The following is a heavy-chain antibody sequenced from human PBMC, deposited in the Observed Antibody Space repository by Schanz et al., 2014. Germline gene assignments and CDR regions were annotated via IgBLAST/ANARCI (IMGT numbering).Heavy chain of an antibody. Sequence: EVQLVESGGGLVKPGGSLRLSCAASGFTLSNSDMHWVRQGTGKGLEWVSTIGYLGDTYYPDSVKGRFTVSRDSGQNSLYLQMNSLRTEDTAVYYCASPSGYSDYGTYFDFWGQGTLVTVSS. CDR2: IGYLGDT. J-gene: IGHJ4*02. CDR3: ASPSGYSDYGTYFDF. D-gene: IGHD5-12*01. V-gene: IGHV3-13*01. CDR1: GFTLSNSD.